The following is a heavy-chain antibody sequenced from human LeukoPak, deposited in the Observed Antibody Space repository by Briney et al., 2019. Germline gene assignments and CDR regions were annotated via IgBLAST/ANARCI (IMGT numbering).Heavy chain of an antibody. Sequence: PGGSLRLSCAASGFTFSSYAMSWVRQAPGKGLEWVSAISGSGGSTYYADSVKGRFTIPRDNSKNTLYLQMNSLRAEDTAVYYCAKRSSIYLWRWEWELRGWFDYWGQGTLVTVSS. V-gene: IGHV3-23*01. J-gene: IGHJ4*02. D-gene: IGHD1-26*01. CDR3: AKRSSIYLWRWEWELRGWFDY. CDR1: GFTFSSYA. CDR2: ISGSGGST.